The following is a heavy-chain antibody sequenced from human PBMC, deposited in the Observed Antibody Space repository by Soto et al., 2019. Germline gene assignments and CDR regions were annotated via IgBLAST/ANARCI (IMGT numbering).Heavy chain of an antibody. D-gene: IGHD5-18*01. CDR3: ARGIQEGFDP. CDR2: IYYNGII. V-gene: IGHV4-30-4*01. J-gene: IGHJ5*02. Sequence: SETLSLTCTVSGDSITDGDYYWSWIRQPPGKDLEWIAYIYYNGIIHYNPSLKSRVTISLDPSKNQFSLTMTSVTDADTAVYCCARGIQEGFDPWGQGTLVTVSS. CDR1: GDSITDGDYY.